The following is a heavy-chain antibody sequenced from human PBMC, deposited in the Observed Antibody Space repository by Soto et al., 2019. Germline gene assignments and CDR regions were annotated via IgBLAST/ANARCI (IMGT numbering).Heavy chain of an antibody. Sequence: SSETLSLTCAVYGGSFSGYYWSWIRQPPGKGLERIGEINHSGSTNYNPSLKSRVTISVDTSKNQFSLKLSSVTAADTAVYYCARGRLRYFDWLSTVNFDYWGQGTLVTSPQ. J-gene: IGHJ4*02. CDR2: INHSGST. CDR1: GGSFSGYY. CDR3: ARGRLRYFDWLSTVNFDY. D-gene: IGHD3-9*01. V-gene: IGHV4-34*01.